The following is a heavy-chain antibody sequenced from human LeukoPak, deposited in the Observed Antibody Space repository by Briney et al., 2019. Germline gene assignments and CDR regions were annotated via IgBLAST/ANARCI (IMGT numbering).Heavy chain of an antibody. CDR2: INHSGST. J-gene: IGHJ5*02. V-gene: IGHV4-30-4*08. D-gene: IGHD2-2*01. CDR3: ARKRAKFTINIVVVPAAELNWFDP. Sequence: SQTLSLTCTVSGGSISSGDYYWSWIRQPPGKGLEWIGEINHSGSTNYNPSLKSRVTISVDTSKNQFSLKLSSVTAADTAVYYCARKRAKFTINIVVVPAAELNWFDPWGQGTLVTVSS. CDR1: GGSISSGDYY.